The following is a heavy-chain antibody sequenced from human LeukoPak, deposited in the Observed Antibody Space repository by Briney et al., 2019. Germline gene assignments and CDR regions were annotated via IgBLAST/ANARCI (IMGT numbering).Heavy chain of an antibody. V-gene: IGHV1-69*13. CDR2: IIPIFGTA. CDR1: GGTFSSYA. Sequence: SVKVSCKASGGTFSSYAISWVRQAPGQGLEWMGGIIPIFGTANYAQKFQGRVTITADESTSTAYMELSSLRSEDTAVYYCARSYTTDIVVVPAATFGWFDPWGQGTLVTVSS. D-gene: IGHD2-2*01. CDR3: ARSYTTDIVVVPAATFGWFDP. J-gene: IGHJ5*02.